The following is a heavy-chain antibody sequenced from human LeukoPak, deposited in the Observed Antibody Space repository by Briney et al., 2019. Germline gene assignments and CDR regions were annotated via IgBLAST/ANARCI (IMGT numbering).Heavy chain of an antibody. D-gene: IGHD5-18*01. CDR2: ISYDGSNK. CDR1: GFTFSSYA. V-gene: IGHV3-30-3*01. CDR3: ARVRDTASLAFDI. J-gene: IGHJ3*02. Sequence: GGSLRLSCAASGFTFSSYAMHWVRQAPGKGLERVAVISYDGSNKYYADSVKGRFTISRDNSKNTLYLQMNSLRAEDTAVYYCARVRDTASLAFDIWGQGTMVTVSS.